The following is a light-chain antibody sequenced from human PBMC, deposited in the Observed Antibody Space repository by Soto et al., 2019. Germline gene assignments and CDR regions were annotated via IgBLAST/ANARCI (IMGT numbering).Light chain of an antibody. CDR2: AAS. CDR1: QALSNY. J-gene: IGKJ5*01. V-gene: IGKV1-39*01. Sequence: DIQLTQSPSFLSASVGDTVTITCRASQALSNYLAWYQQKPGKAPKLLIYAASSLQSGVPSRFSGSGSGTDFTLTISSLQLEDFATYYCQQTYSIPISFGQGTRLEIK. CDR3: QQTYSIPIS.